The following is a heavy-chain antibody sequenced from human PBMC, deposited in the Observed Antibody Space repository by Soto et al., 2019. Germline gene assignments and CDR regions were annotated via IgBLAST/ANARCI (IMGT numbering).Heavy chain of an antibody. CDR1: GFSLSTSGVG. Sequence: QITLKESGPTLVKPTQTLTLTCTFSGFSLSTSGVGVGWIRQPPGKALEWLALIYWDDDKRYSPSLKSRLTITKATSKNQVVLTMTNIDPVDTATYYCAHVPPRQRRYGYPHFDYWGEGTLVTVSS. CDR2: IYWDDDK. J-gene: IGHJ4*02. V-gene: IGHV2-5*02. D-gene: IGHD5-18*01. CDR3: AHVPPRQRRYGYPHFDY.